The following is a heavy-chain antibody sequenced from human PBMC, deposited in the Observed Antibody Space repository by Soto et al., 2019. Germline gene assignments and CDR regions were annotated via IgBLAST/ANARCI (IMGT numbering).Heavy chain of an antibody. J-gene: IGHJ4*02. Sequence: SETLSLTCSVSDDSINSDKYYWGWIRQPPGKGLEWIGSIYYRGNAYYNPSLQTRVTISLDKSRSQFSLRLSSVTAADTAVYFCARDYRPTYYYDSGGYYPPTYFDSWGQGALVTVSS. D-gene: IGHD3-22*01. CDR3: ARDYRPTYYYDSGGYYPPTYFDS. CDR1: DDSINSDKYY. CDR2: IYYRGNA. V-gene: IGHV4-39*02.